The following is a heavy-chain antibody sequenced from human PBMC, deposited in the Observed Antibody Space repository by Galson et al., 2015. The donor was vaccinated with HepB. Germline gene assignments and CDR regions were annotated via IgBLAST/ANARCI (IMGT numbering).Heavy chain of an antibody. J-gene: IGHJ4*02. CDR3: ARVKGLASPLAY. Sequence: SLRLSCAASGFTFSTYAMHWVRQAPGKGLEWVTVISYDVNNKYYADSVKGRFTIPRDNSKNTLYLQMNSLRAEDMAVYYCARVKGLASPLAYWGQGTLVTVSS. CDR2: ISYDVNNK. V-gene: IGHV3-30*04. D-gene: IGHD6-13*01. CDR1: GFTFSTYA.